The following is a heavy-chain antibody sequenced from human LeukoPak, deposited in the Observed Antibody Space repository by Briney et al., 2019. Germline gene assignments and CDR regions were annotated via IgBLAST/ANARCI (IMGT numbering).Heavy chain of an antibody. Sequence: SVKGQFTISRDNAKNSLFLQMNSLTAEDTAIYYCARRNIAATYYFDYWGQGTLVTVSS. V-gene: IGHV3-11*01. CDR3: ARRNIAATYYFDY. D-gene: IGHD2-15*01. J-gene: IGHJ4*02.